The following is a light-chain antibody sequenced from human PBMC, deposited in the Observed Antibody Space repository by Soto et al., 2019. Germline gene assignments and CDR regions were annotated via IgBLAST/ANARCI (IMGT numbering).Light chain of an antibody. CDR3: QQSYSTTWT. J-gene: IGKJ1*01. CDR1: QSISTY. CDR2: AAS. Sequence: IPMTRSPSSLSASVADRVTFTGPASQSISTYLSSYQQKKGKAPKXLIFAASSLQSEVPSRFSGSRYGTDFNLTISGLQTEDFATYYCQQSYSTTWTFGQGTKVDIK. V-gene: IGKV1-39*01.